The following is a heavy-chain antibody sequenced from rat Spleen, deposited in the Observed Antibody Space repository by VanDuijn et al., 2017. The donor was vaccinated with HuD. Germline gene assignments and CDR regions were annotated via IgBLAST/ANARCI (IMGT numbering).Heavy chain of an antibody. V-gene: IGHV2S63*01. D-gene: IGHD5-1*01. CDR2: MWRSGST. Sequence: EVQLQESGPGLVKPSQTLSLTCTVSGISFTDYSVHWVRQPPGKGLEWMGVMWRSGSTEYNSGLKSRLSISRDTSKSQVFLKMNSLQTEDTAIYHCTRAPGKGYVMDAWGQGTAVTVSS. CDR3: TRAPGKGYVMDA. J-gene: IGHJ4*01. CDR1: GISFTDYS.